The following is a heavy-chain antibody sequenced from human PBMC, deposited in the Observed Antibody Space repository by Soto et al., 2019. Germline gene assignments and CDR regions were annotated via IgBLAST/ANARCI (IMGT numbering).Heavy chain of an antibody. D-gene: IGHD6-13*01. V-gene: IGHV4-4*08. Sequence: SETLSLTCTVSGGSFTSYYWTWIRQPPGKGLEYVGFISTTVSTNYNPSLKSRVTISVDQSKNQLSLMLTSVTAADTAVYYCARDHQHSSSWSFDFWGQGILVTVSS. J-gene: IGHJ4*02. CDR2: ISTTVST. CDR3: ARDHQHSSSWSFDF. CDR1: GGSFTSYY.